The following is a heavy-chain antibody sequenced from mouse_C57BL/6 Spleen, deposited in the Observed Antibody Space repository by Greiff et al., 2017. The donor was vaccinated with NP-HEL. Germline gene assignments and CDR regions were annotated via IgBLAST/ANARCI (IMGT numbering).Heavy chain of an antibody. Sequence: VQLQQPGAELVRPGTSVKLSCKASGYTFTSYWMHWVKQRPGQGLEWIGVIDPSDSYTNYNPKFKGKATLTVDTSSSTAYMQLSSLTSEDSAVYYCERGGGMGDFCGSGDFGYWGQGTTLTVSS. CDR3: ERGGGMGDFCGSGDFGY. D-gene: IGHD1-1*01. V-gene: IGHV1-59*01. J-gene: IGHJ2*01. CDR1: GYTFTSYW. CDR2: IDPSDSYT.